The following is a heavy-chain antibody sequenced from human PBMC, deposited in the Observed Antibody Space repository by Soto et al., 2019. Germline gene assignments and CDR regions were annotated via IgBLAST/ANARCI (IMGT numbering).Heavy chain of an antibody. CDR2: FSGYNGYT. V-gene: IGHV1-18*01. D-gene: IGHD4-17*01. CDR3: ARGLYGDPYYYYGMDV. CDR1: DYTFTAYG. J-gene: IGHJ6*02. Sequence: GASVKVSCKASDYTFTAYGISWVRQAPGQGLEWMGWFSGYNGYTNYAQKLQGRVTMTTDTSTSTAYMELRSLRSDDTAVYYCARGLYGDPYYYYGMDVWGQGTTVTVSS.